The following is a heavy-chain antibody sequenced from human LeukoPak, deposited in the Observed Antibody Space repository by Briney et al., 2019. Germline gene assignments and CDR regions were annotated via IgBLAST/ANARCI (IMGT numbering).Heavy chain of an antibody. D-gene: IGHD3-3*01. Sequence: GASVKVSCKASGYTFTSYYMHWVRQAPGQGLEWMGIINPSGGSTSYAQKFQGGVTMTRDTSTSTVYMELSSLRSEDTAVYYCARGARRFLEWVSMDVWGKGTTVTVSS. V-gene: IGHV1-46*01. J-gene: IGHJ6*03. CDR1: GYTFTSYY. CDR2: INPSGGST. CDR3: ARGARRFLEWVSMDV.